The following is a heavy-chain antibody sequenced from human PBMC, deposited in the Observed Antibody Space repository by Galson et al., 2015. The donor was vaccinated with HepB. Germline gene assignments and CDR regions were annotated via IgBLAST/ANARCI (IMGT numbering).Heavy chain of an antibody. CDR1: GFSLSRNW. CDR3: VNEAAAAFFDF. J-gene: IGHJ4*02. CDR2: IKQDGIEK. Sequence: SLRLSCAASGFSLSRNWMSWVRQAPGKGLEWVANIKQDGIEKYYVDSVKGRFTISRDNAKKSLYLQMNSLRVEDTAVYYCVNEAAAAFFDFWGQGTLVSVSS. V-gene: IGHV3-7*03. D-gene: IGHD6-13*01.